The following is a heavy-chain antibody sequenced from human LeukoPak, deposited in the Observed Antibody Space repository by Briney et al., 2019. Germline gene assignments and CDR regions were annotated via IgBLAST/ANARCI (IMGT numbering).Heavy chain of an antibody. CDR1: GFTFSSYS. CDR2: ISSSSSYI. CDR3: ARELIAAAGQNDAFDI. V-gene: IGHV3-21*01. J-gene: IGHJ3*02. Sequence: PGGSLRLSCAASGFTFSSYSMNWVRQAPGKGLEWVSSISSSSSYIYYADSVKGRFTISRDNAKNSLYLQMNSLRAEDTAVYYCARELIAAAGQNDAFDIWGQGTMVTVSS. D-gene: IGHD6-13*01.